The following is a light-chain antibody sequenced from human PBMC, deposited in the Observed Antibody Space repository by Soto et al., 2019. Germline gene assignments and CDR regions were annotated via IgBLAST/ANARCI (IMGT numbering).Light chain of an antibody. CDR1: QSISNW. J-gene: IGKJ1*01. Sequence: DIQMTRSPSTLSASVGDRVTITCRASQSISNWLAWYQQKPGKAPKLLIYKASSLESGVPSRFSGSGSGTEFTLTITSLQPDDFATYYCQQYNTFSSPFGQGTKVDIK. V-gene: IGKV1-5*03. CDR3: QQYNTFSSP. CDR2: KAS.